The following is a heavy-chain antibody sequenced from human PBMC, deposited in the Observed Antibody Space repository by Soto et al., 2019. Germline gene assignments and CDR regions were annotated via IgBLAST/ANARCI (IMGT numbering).Heavy chain of an antibody. V-gene: IGHV4-59*02. CDR2: IYYSGST. CDR3: ASHNCGGDCYSRYFQH. Sequence: SETLSLTCNVSGVSVRGYYWSWIRQPPGKGLGWIGYIYYSGSTNYNPSLKSRVTISVDTSKNQFSLKLTSVTAADTAMYFCASHNCGGDCYSRYFQHWGQGTLVTVSS. J-gene: IGHJ1*01. D-gene: IGHD2-21*02. CDR1: GVSVRGYY.